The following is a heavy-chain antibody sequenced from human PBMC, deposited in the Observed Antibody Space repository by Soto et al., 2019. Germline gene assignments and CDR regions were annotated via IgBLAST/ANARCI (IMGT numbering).Heavy chain of an antibody. D-gene: IGHD1-1*01. Sequence: EVQLVESGGGLVQPGGSLRLSCAASGFTFSSYWMSWVRQAPGKGLEWVANIKHDGGENYYVDSVKGRFSISRNNAKNALSLQMSRLSAEDAAVSYCARTFVTTVNALRGYYYYGMDVWGQGTTATVSS. J-gene: IGHJ6*02. CDR2: IKHDGGEN. CDR1: GFTFSSYW. CDR3: ARTFVTTVNALRGYYYYGMDV. V-gene: IGHV3-7*03.